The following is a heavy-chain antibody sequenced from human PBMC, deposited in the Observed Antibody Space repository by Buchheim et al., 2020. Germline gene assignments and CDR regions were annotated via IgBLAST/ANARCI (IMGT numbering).Heavy chain of an antibody. CDR1: GFTFSTYD. Sequence: EVQLVESGGGLVQPGGSLRLSCAASGFTFSTYDMHWVRQATGRGLDWVSAIGTAGDTYYAGSVEGRFTISRENAKNSLYLQMNSLRAGDTAVYYCVRRNEGSPHFDYWGQGTL. CDR2: IGTAGDT. D-gene: IGHD6-13*01. J-gene: IGHJ4*02. V-gene: IGHV3-13*01. CDR3: VRRNEGSPHFDY.